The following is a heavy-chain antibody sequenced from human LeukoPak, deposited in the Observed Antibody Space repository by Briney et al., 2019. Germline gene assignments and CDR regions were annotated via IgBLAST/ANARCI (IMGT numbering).Heavy chain of an antibody. Sequence: TGGSLRLSCAAPGFTFSSYWMSWVRQAPGKGLEWVANMKYDGSEKYYVDSVKGRFTISRDNAKNSLYLQMNSLTAGDTALYYCARYCSTTRCSRAFDYWGQGTLVTVSS. CDR1: GFTFSSYW. D-gene: IGHD2-2*01. V-gene: IGHV3-7*01. CDR2: MKYDGSEK. J-gene: IGHJ4*02. CDR3: ARYCSTTRCSRAFDY.